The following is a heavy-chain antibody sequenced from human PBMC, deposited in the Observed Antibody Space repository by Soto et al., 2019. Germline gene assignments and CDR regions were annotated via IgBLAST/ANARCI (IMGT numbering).Heavy chain of an antibody. CDR2: INPNSGGT. Sequence: SVKVSCKASGYTFTGYYMHWVRQAPGQGLEWMGWINPNSGGTNYAQKFQGWVTMTRDTSISTAYMELSRLRSDDTAVYYCARERIAARPGYYYYYGMDVWGQGTTVTVSS. V-gene: IGHV1-2*04. CDR1: GYTFTGYY. J-gene: IGHJ6*02. D-gene: IGHD6-6*01. CDR3: ARERIAARPGYYYYYGMDV.